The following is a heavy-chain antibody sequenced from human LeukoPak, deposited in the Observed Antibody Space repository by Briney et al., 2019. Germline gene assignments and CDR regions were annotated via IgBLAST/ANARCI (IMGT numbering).Heavy chain of an antibody. D-gene: IGHD1-26*01. CDR1: GFSLSTSGMC. CDR2: IDWDGDK. V-gene: IGHV2-70*11. J-gene: IGHJ3*02. CDR3: ARKAADSGSHWAFDI. Sequence: SGPALVKPTQTLTLTCTFSGFSLSTSGMCVSWIRQPPGKALEWLARIDWDGDKYYSTSLKTRLTISKDTSKNQVVLTMTNMDPVDTATYYCARKAADSGSHWAFDIWGQGTMVTVSS.